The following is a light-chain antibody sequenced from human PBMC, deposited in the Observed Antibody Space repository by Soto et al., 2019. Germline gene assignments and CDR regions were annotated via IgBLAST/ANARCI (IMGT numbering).Light chain of an antibody. CDR3: AAWDDSPVV. J-gene: IGLJ2*01. CDR2: RNN. Sequence: QSVLTQPPSASGTPGQRVTISCSGSSSNIGSNYVYWYQQLPGTAPKLLIYRNNQRPSGVPDRFSGSKSGTSASLAISGLRSEDEADYYCAAWDDSPVVFGGGTKLPVL. CDR1: SSNIGSNY. V-gene: IGLV1-47*01.